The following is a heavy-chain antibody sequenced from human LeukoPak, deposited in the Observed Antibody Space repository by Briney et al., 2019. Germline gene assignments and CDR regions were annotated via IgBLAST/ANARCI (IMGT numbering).Heavy chain of an antibody. D-gene: IGHD2-2*02. J-gene: IGHJ6*02. V-gene: IGHV1-69*13. CDR3: AMDIVVVPAAIRGVDYYYYGMDV. CDR2: IIPIFGTA. CDR1: GYTFTSYA. Sequence: ASVKVSCKASGYTFTSYAISWVRQAPGQGLEWMGGIIPIFGTANYAQKFQGRVTITADESTSTAYMELSSLRSEDTAVYYCAMDIVVVPAAIRGVDYYYYGMDVWGQGTTVTVSS.